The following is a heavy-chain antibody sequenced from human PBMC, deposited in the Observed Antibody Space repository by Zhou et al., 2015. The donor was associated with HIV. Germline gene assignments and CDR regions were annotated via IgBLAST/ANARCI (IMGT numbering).Heavy chain of an antibody. Sequence: QVQLVQSGTEVKRPGSSVKVSCKTSRGTFSGSEISWVRQAPGQGLEWMGWIIPVFGTAKYAQKFQGRVSITADRSTNTAYMELRSLRSEDTAVYYCARDRGAARPDWRYFDLWGRGTLVTVSS. D-gene: IGHD6-6*01. J-gene: IGHJ2*01. CDR1: RGTFSGSE. CDR2: IIPVFGTA. V-gene: IGHV1-69*06. CDR3: ARDRGAARPDWRYFDL.